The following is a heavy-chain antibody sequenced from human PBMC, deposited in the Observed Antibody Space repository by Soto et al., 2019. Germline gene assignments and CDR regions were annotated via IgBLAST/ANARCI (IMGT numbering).Heavy chain of an antibody. J-gene: IGHJ6*02. V-gene: IGHV3-33*01. CDR1: GFTFRSFG. Sequence: QVQVVESGGGVVQPGRSLRLSCAASGFTFRSFGMHWVRQAPGKGLEWVSLIWYDGSKKSYGDSVKGRFTISSDKSRNTVYLQMNSLRAEYTAVYYCARDASYYSLWIGYYPSRDGMDVWGQGTTVTVSS. CDR3: ARDASYYSLWIGYYPSRDGMDV. D-gene: IGHD3-3*01. CDR2: IWYDGSKK.